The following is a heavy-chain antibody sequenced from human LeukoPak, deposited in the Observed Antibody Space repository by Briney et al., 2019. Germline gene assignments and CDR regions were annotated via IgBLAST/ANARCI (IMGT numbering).Heavy chain of an antibody. J-gene: IGHJ4*02. CDR3: ARWDWGNSFDY. V-gene: IGHV3-33*01. D-gene: IGHD3-16*01. CDR1: VLILSGYG. CDR2: IWYDGSNK. Sequence: AVTLSCPASVLILSGYGRHRLRQAPAKAREGVAVIWYDGSNKYYTESVKGRFTISRDNFKNTLYLKMSSLRVEDTAVYYCARWDWGNSFDYWGQGTLVTVSS.